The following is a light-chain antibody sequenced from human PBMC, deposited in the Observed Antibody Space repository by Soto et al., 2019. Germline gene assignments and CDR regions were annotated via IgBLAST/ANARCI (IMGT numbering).Light chain of an antibody. Sequence: DIQMAQSPSSLSASVGDRLTITCRASQTIPTYLNWYRHKPGQAPKLLIHSISTLESGVSSRFSGSGSGTDFTLTISSLQPEDFATFYCQQSHRLPRTFGQGTRVDI. CDR2: SIS. CDR3: QQSHRLPRT. V-gene: IGKV1-39*01. J-gene: IGKJ1*01. CDR1: QTIPTY.